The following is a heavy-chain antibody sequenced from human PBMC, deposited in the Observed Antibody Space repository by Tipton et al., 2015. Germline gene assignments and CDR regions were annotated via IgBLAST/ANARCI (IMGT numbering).Heavy chain of an antibody. J-gene: IGHJ4*02. CDR3: ARARGRHGGLFDS. Sequence: TLSLTCSVSSDSISKYYWSWIRQPPGKELQWIGYIQYSGGTNYNPSLESRVSMSVDTSKTQFSLEMRSVTATDTAVYYCARARGRHGGLFDSWGQGTLVIVSS. D-gene: IGHD4-23*01. CDR2: IQYSGGT. CDR1: SDSISKYY. V-gene: IGHV4-59*01.